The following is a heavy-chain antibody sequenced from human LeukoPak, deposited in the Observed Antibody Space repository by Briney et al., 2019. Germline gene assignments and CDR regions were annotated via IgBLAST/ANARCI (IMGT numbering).Heavy chain of an antibody. J-gene: IGHJ5*02. Sequence: PSETLSLTCTVSGGSISSSGYYWGWIRQPPGKGLEWIASIYYSGSTYYNPSRKRRVTISVDTSKNQLSLQLSSLTAADTAVYYCARHEYSGSYYGLSWFDPWGQGTLVTVSS. CDR3: ARHEYSGSYYGLSWFDP. CDR2: IYYSGST. V-gene: IGHV4-39*01. D-gene: IGHD1-26*01. CDR1: GGSISSSGYY.